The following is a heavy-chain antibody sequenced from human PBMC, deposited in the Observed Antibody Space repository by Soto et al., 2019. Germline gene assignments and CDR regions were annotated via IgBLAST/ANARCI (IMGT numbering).Heavy chain of an antibody. CDR2: IYYSGST. CDR3: ARVGGFGATTIDY. D-gene: IGHD3-10*01. J-gene: IGHJ4*02. CDR1: GGSISSGDYY. Sequence: QVQLQESGPGLVKPSQTLSLTCTVFGGSISSGDYYWSWIRQPPGKGLEWIGYIYYSGSTYYNPPLQSRVTISVDTSKNPFSLKLSSVTAADTAVYYCARVGGFGATTIDYWGQGTLVTVSS. V-gene: IGHV4-30-4*01.